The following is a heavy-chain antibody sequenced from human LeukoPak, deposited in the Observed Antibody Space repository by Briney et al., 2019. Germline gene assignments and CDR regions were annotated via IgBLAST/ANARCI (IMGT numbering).Heavy chain of an antibody. D-gene: IGHD5-24*01. J-gene: IGHJ4*02. CDR1: GYSFTNYW. V-gene: IGHV5-51*03. CDR2: IYPGDSDT. CDR3: ASRKKGMASAGFDY. Sequence: GESLKISXKGSGYSFTNYWIGWVRQMPGKGLEWMGIIYPGDSDTRYSPSFQGQVTISAEKFISTAYLQWGSLKASDTALYYCASRKKGMASAGFDYWGQGTLVTVSS.